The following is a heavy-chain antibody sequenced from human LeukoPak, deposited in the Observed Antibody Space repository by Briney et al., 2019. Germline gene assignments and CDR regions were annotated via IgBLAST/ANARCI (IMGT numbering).Heavy chain of an antibody. CDR2: VRYDGNNR. V-gene: IGHV3-30*02. D-gene: IGHD6-19*01. Sequence: PGGSLRLSCAASGFAFSSYGMHWVRQAPGKGLEWVAFVRYDGNNRYYVDSVKGRFTISRDNSKNTLYLQMNSLRAEDTAVYYCAKDFGGYSSGWYLLGGLDSWGQGTLVTVSS. CDR3: AKDFGGYSSGWYLLGGLDS. CDR1: GFAFSSYG. J-gene: IGHJ4*02.